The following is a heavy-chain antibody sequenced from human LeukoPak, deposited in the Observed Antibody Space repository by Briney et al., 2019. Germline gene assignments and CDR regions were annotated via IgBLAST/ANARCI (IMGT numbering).Heavy chain of an antibody. CDR1: GYTFTSYY. CDR3: ARDRLLGTAMVGLIDY. V-gene: IGHV1-46*01. D-gene: IGHD5-18*01. J-gene: IGHJ4*02. Sequence: ASVKVSCKASGYTFTSYYMHWVRQAPGQGLEWMGIINPSGGSTSYAQKFQGRVTMTRDTSTSTVYMELSSLRSEDTAVYYCARDRLLGTAMVGLIDYWGQGTLVTVSS. CDR2: INPSGGST.